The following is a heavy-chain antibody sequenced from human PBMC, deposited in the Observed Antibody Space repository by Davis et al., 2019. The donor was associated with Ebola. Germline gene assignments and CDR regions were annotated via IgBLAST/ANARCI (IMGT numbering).Heavy chain of an antibody. J-gene: IGHJ4*02. V-gene: IGHV3-21*01. CDR2: ISSSSSSM. CDR3: ARGFSWNLDY. Sequence: PGGSLRLSCAASGFVFSDFSMNWVRQAPGKGLEWVSSISSSSSSMYYVDSVKGRFTISRDNAKNSLYLQMNSLRVEDTAVYFCARGFSWNLDYWGQGTLVIASS. D-gene: IGHD2-15*01. CDR1: GFVFSDFS.